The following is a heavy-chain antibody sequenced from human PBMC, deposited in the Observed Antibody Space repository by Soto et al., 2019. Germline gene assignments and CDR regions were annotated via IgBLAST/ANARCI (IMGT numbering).Heavy chain of an antibody. CDR1: GGSISRDY. Sequence: QVQLHESGPELVKPSETLSLTGTVSGGSISRDYWSWIRQPPGKGLEWIWYIHYSGSTDYNPSLKRRVTISVVTSKNQFSLKLSSVTAADTAVYYCAKDIRGRTAASVYNYFDPLGQGTPVTVAS. CDR3: AKDIRGRTAASVYNYFDP. J-gene: IGHJ5*02. CDR2: IHYSGST. D-gene: IGHD6-13*01. V-gene: IGHV4-59*01.